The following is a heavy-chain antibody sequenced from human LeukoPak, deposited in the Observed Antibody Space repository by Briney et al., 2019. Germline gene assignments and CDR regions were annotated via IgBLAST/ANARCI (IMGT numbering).Heavy chain of an antibody. Sequence: GGSLRLSCAASGFTFSNYGIHWVRQAPGKGLEWVAFIRYDGASNYYADSVKGRFTISRDNSKNTLYLQMNSLRAEDTALYYCAKDGGYCSSTTCYDPTGYYYYHMDVWGKGTTVTVSS. CDR3: AKDGGYCSSTTCYDPTGYYYYHMDV. D-gene: IGHD2-2*01. V-gene: IGHV3-30*02. CDR2: IRYDGASN. CDR1: GFTFSNYG. J-gene: IGHJ6*03.